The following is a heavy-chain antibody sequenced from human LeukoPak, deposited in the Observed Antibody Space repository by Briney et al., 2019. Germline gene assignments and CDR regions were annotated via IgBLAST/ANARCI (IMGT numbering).Heavy chain of an antibody. J-gene: IGHJ4*02. CDR2: IYYSGST. Sequence: PSETLSLTCTVSGGSIRGHYCNWIRQPPGKGLEWIGYIYYSGSTNYNPSLKSRVTISIDTSKKQCSLKLSSVTAADTAVYYCARGSGWFFYWGQGALVSVSS. CDR3: ARGSGWFFY. CDR1: GGSIRGHY. D-gene: IGHD6-19*01. V-gene: IGHV4-59*11.